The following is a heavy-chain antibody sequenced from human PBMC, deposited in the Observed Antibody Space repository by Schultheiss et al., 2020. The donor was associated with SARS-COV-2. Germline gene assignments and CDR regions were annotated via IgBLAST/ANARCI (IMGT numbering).Heavy chain of an antibody. J-gene: IGHJ4*02. D-gene: IGHD7-27*01. CDR3: ARGVLFPGDKKALDY. CDR2: VNPTNGDT. V-gene: IGHV1-2*02. Sequence: GESLKISCKAPGYTLRNYALNWVRQAPGQGLEWMGWVNPTNGDTNSAQKFQGRVTMTRDTSISTAYMELRGLTSDDTAIYYCARGVLFPGDKKALDYWGQGTLVTVSS. CDR1: GYTLRNYA.